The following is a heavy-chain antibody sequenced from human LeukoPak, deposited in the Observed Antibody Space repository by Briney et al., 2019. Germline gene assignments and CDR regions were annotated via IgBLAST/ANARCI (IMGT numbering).Heavy chain of an antibody. CDR1: GFTVSSNY. V-gene: IGHV3-53*01. J-gene: IGHJ2*01. D-gene: IGHD1-26*01. CDR3: ARVGLGEWYFDL. CDR2: IYSGGST. Sequence: GGSLRLSCAASGFTVSSNYMSWVLQAPGKELEWVSVIYSGGSTYYADSVKGRFTISRDNAKNTLYVQMNSLRVEDTAVYYCARVGLGEWYFDLWGRGTLVTVSS.